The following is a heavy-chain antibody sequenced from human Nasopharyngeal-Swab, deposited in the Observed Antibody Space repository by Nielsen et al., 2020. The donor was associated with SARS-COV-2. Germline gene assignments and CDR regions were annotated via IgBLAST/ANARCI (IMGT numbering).Heavy chain of an antibody. CDR1: GFTFSNAW. CDR3: TTDMITFGGVFDY. CDR2: IKSKTDGGTT. D-gene: IGHD3-16*01. J-gene: IGHJ4*02. Sequence: GESVKISWAASGFTFSNAWRSWVRQAPGKGLEWVGRIKSKTDGGTTDYAASVKGRFTISRDDSKNPLYLQMNSLKTEDTAVYYCTTDMITFGGVFDYWGQGTLVNVSS. V-gene: IGHV3-15*01.